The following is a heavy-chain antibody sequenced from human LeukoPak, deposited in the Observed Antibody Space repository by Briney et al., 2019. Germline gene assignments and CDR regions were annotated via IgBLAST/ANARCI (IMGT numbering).Heavy chain of an antibody. CDR3: ARRNPSNYYYYGMDV. D-gene: IGHD6-6*01. J-gene: IGHJ6*02. V-gene: IGHV3-53*01. CDR1: GFTVSSNY. Sequence: GGSLRLSCAASGFTVSSNYMSWVRQAPRKGLEWVSVIYSGGSTYYADSVKGRFTISRDNSKNTLYLQMNSLRAEDTAVYYCARRNPSNYYYYGMDVWGQGTTVTVSS. CDR2: IYSGGST.